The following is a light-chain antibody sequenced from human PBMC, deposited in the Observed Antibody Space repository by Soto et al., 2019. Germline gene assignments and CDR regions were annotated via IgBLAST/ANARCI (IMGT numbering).Light chain of an antibody. CDR1: SSDVGGYNY. Sequence: QSALTQPASVSGSPGQSITISCTGTSSDVGGYNYVSWYQHHPGKAPKLMIYDVSNRPSGVSNRFSGSKSGNTASLTISGLQAEDEADYYCSSYTSSSTRVLGGGTKLTVL. V-gene: IGLV2-14*03. CDR2: DVS. CDR3: SSYTSSSTRV. J-gene: IGLJ2*01.